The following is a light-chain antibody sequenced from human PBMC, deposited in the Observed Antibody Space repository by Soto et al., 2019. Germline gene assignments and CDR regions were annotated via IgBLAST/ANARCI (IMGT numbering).Light chain of an antibody. CDR1: QSIGTY. Sequence: DIQMTQSPSTLPASVGDRVTITCRASQSIGTYLHWYQQKPGKAPKLLIYAASTLQSGVPSRFSGSGSGTEFTLTISSLQSEDFAVYYCQQYNTWPPITFGQGTRLEIK. V-gene: IGKV1-39*01. CDR3: QQYNTWPPIT. J-gene: IGKJ5*01. CDR2: AAS.